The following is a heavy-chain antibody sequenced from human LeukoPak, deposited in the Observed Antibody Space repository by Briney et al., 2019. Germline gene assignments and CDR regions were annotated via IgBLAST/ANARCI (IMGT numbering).Heavy chain of an antibody. Sequence: NTSETLSFTCTVSGGAMTRNYLNWLRQFPGKGLEWIGYIDYTGGTNYNPSLKSRVIISGDTSKTEFSLKMSTVTAADTAVYYCAREDHAGLDIWGQGTMVTVSS. J-gene: IGHJ3*02. V-gene: IGHV4-59*01. CDR1: GGAMTRNY. CDR2: IDYTGGT. CDR3: AREDHAGLDI.